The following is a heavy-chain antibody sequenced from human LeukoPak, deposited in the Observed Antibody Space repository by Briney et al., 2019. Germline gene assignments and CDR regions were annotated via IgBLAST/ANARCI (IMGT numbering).Heavy chain of an antibody. CDR2: MSPNSGDT. D-gene: IGHD7-27*01. CDR3: ARGPPNWGYDY. V-gene: IGHV1-8*01. Sequence: ASVKVSCKASGYTFTSYDFNWVRQATGQRPEWMGWMSPNSGDTGYTQKFQDRVTMTRNTSISTAYMELSSLRSDDTAVYYCARGPPNWGYDYWGPGTLVTVSS. J-gene: IGHJ4*02. CDR1: GYTFTSYD.